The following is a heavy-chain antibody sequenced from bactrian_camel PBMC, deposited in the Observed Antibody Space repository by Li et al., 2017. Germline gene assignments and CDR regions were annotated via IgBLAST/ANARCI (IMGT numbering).Heavy chain of an antibody. D-gene: IGHD3*01. Sequence: HVQLVESGGGSKQAGDSLRLSCTVSGYMHIPYCVGWYRQSPGKEREGLAFIDNDGGTTYVDSVKGRFTVSRDNVKNTVYLQTNNLKIEDAAVYYCASGHCTGPGCFMLRRGFRYWGQGTQVTVS. V-gene: IGHV3S53*01. J-gene: IGHJ6*01. CDR1: GYMHIPYC. CDR2: IDNDGGT. CDR3: ASGHCTGPGCFMLRRGFRY.